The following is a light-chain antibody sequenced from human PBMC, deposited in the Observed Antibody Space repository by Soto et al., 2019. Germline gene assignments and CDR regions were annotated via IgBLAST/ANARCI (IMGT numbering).Light chain of an antibody. J-gene: IGKJ1*01. V-gene: IGKV3-20*01. CDR3: QQYGSSSWT. Sequence: EIVLTQSPGTLSLSPGERATLSCMASQSVSSSYLAWYQQKPGQAPRLLIYGAYNRATGITDRFSGSGSGTDFTLTISRLEPEDFAVYYCQQYGSSSWTFGPGTKVEIK. CDR1: QSVSSSY. CDR2: GAY.